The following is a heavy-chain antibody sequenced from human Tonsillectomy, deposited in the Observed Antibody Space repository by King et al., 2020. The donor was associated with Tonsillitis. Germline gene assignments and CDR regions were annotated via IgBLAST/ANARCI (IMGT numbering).Heavy chain of an antibody. J-gene: IGHJ4*02. CDR2: ISYDESNK. D-gene: IGHD2-2*01. V-gene: IGHV3-30-3*01. CDR3: ARGGDVVVPAASFDY. CDR1: GFTFSSYA. Sequence: VQLVESGGGVVQPGRSLRLSCAASGFTFSSYAMHWVRQAPGKGLEWMAIISYDESNKYYADSVKGRFTISRDNSKNTLYLQMNSLRPEDTAVYYCARGGDVVVPAASFDYWGQGTLVTVSS.